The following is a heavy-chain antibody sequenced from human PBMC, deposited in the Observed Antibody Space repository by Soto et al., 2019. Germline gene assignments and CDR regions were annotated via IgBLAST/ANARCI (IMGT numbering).Heavy chain of an antibody. CDR3: AIPGVLIPRHYFYGMDV. D-gene: IGHD3-3*01. CDR1: GFTFNSYD. CDR2: ISGSGTTP. V-gene: IGHV3-23*04. J-gene: IGHJ6*02. Sequence: EVQLVDSGGGLVQPGDSLRLSCVASGFTFNSYDMNWVRQAPGEGVVWVSGISGSGTTPYYADSVRGRFTISRDNSKNTLYLQMDNLRAEDTAVYYCAIPGVLIPRHYFYGMDVWGQGTTVTVSS.